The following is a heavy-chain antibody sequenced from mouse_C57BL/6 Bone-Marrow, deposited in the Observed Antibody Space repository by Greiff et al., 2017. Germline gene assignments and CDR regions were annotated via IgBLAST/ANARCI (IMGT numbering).Heavy chain of an antibody. J-gene: IGHJ4*01. CDR3: ARDSVGYYGIGYAMDY. CDR1: GYTFTSYW. V-gene: IGHV1-72*01. D-gene: IGHD1-1*01. CDR2: IDPNSGGT. Sequence: QVQLQQPGAELVKPGASVKLSCKASGYTFTSYWMHWVKQRPGRGLEWIGRIDPNSGGTKYNEKFKSKATLTVDKPSSTAYMQLSSLTSEDSAVYYCARDSVGYYGIGYAMDYWGQGTSVTVSS.